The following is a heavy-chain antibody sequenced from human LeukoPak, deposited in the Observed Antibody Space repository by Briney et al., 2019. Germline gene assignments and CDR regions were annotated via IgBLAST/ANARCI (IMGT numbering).Heavy chain of an antibody. CDR2: TSRSQTYI. J-gene: IGHJ5*02. Sequence: PGGSLRLSCTASGFTFGDYAMSWFRQAPGRGLEWISSTSRSQTYIYYADSVKGRFAISKDNTENSLYLQMNSLRAEDTAVYYCARAQVGYNWFDPWGQGTLVSVSS. CDR1: GFTFGDYA. CDR3: ARAQVGYNWFDP. D-gene: IGHD1-26*01. V-gene: IGHV3-21*01.